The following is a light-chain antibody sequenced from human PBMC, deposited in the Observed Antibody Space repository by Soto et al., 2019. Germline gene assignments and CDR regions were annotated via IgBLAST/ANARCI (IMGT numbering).Light chain of an antibody. J-gene: IGKJ4*01. CDR3: QQRDSWPRT. CDR1: QRVRSD. CDR2: DVS. Sequence: ETILTQSPGTLSLSPGERATLSCRASQRVRSDLAWYQQKSGQAPRLLIYDVSARATGVPARFTGGGSGTDFTLTINSLEPEDSAIYYCQQRDSWPRTFGRGTKVEIQ. V-gene: IGKV3-11*01.